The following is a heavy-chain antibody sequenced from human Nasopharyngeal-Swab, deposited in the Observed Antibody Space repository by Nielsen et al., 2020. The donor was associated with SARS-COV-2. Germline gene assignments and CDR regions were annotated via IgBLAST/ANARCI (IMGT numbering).Heavy chain of an antibody. J-gene: IGHJ4*02. D-gene: IGHD3/OR15-3a*01. V-gene: IGHV5-51*01. CDR1: GYKILNYW. CDR3: AGVGWTGNYRGQLDS. CDR2: IYPGDSDT. Sequence: GGSLRLSCKVSGYKILNYWIGWVRQMPGKGPEWIGIIYPGDSDTRFSPSFEGQVTMSVDRSISTAYLQWSSLKDSDSAMYYCAGVGWTGNYRGQLDSWGQGTLVTVSS.